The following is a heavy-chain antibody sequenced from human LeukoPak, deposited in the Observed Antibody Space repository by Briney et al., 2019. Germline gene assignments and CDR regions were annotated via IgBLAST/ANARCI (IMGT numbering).Heavy chain of an antibody. CDR2: IYSGGST. V-gene: IGHV3-53*01. Sequence: PGGSLRLSCAASGFTFSSYWMHWVRQAAGKGLEWVSVIYSGGSTYYADSVKGRFTISRDNSKNTLYLQMNSLRAEDTAVYYCARESRDGYNYGGSDYWGQGTLVTVSS. J-gene: IGHJ4*02. D-gene: IGHD5-24*01. CDR3: ARESRDGYNYGGSDY. CDR1: GFTFSSYW.